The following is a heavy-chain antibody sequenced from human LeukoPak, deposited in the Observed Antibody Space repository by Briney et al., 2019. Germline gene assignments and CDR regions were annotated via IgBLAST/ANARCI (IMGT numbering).Heavy chain of an antibody. V-gene: IGHV1-18*01. CDR2: ISGYNGNT. Sequence: ASVKVSCKASGYIFTNFGISWVRQARGQGLEWMGWISGYNGNTNYAQKLQGRVTMTRDTSTSTVYMELSSLRSEDTAVYYCASITMVRGVPDYWGQGTLVTVSS. D-gene: IGHD3-10*01. J-gene: IGHJ4*02. CDR1: GYIFTNFG. CDR3: ASITMVRGVPDY.